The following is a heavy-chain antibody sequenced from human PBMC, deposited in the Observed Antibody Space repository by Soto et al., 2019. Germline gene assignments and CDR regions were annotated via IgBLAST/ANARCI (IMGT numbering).Heavy chain of an antibody. Sequence: GGSLRLSCAASGFTFTSYAMTWVRQAPGKGLEWISAITGGGGTTYYADSVRGRFTISRDNSKNILFLQMNSLRVEDTAVYFCTKAQESVWRSYRQNFLDSCGQGPLVTVSS. CDR3: TKAQESVWRSYRQNFLDS. J-gene: IGHJ4*02. V-gene: IGHV3-23*01. CDR2: ITGGGGTT. D-gene: IGHD3-16*02. CDR1: GFTFTSYA.